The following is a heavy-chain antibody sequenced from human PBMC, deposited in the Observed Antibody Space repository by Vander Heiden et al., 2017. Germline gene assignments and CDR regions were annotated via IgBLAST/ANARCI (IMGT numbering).Heavy chain of an antibody. CDR3: AKGYCSGGSCYPIDY. CDR2: ISWNSGSI. J-gene: IGHJ4*02. Sequence: DVQLVESGGGLVQPGRSLRLSCAASGFTFDAYALHWVRPAPVKGLVWVSGISWNSGSIGYADSVKGRFTISRDNAKNSLYLQMNSLRAEDTALYYCAKGYCSGGSCYPIDYWGQGTLVTVSS. D-gene: IGHD2-15*01. CDR1: GFTFDAYA. V-gene: IGHV3-9*01.